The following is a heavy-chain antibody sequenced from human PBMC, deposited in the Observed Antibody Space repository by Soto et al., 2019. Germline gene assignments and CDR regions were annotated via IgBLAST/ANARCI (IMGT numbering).Heavy chain of an antibody. V-gene: IGHV3-33*01. Sequence: LRLSCAASGFTFRNHGMHWVRLAPGKGLEWVAVIWYDGSEKYYADSVKGRFTISRDNSKNTLYLQMDSLRAEDTAVYYCARDGGDSSSFLGGPPFDYWGQGTLVTVSS. CDR2: IWYDGSEK. D-gene: IGHD6-13*01. CDR3: ARDGGDSSSFLGGPPFDY. J-gene: IGHJ4*02. CDR1: GFTFRNHG.